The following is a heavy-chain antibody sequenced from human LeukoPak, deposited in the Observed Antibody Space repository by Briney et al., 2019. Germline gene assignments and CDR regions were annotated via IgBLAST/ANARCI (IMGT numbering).Heavy chain of an antibody. Sequence: SGTLSLTCTVSGGSISSYYWSWIRQPPGKGLEWIGYIYYSGSTNYNPSLKSRVTISVDTSKNQFSLKLSSVTAADTAVYYCARVSGFWSGFGYFDYWGQGTLVTVSS. V-gene: IGHV4-59*01. CDR3: ARVSGFWSGFGYFDY. CDR1: GGSISSYY. J-gene: IGHJ4*02. CDR2: IYYSGST. D-gene: IGHD3-3*01.